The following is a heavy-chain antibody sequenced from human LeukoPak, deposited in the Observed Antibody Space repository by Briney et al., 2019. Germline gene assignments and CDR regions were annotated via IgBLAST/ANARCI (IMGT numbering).Heavy chain of an antibody. Sequence: PGGSLRLSCAASGFTVSSNYMSWVRQAPGKGLEWVSAISGSGGSTYYADSVKGRFTISRDNSKNTLYLQMNSLRAEDTAVYYCAKEIEDIVVVPAAPFDYWGQGTLVTVSS. J-gene: IGHJ4*02. CDR1: GFTVSSNY. CDR2: ISGSGGST. CDR3: AKEIEDIVVVPAAPFDY. D-gene: IGHD2-2*01. V-gene: IGHV3-23*01.